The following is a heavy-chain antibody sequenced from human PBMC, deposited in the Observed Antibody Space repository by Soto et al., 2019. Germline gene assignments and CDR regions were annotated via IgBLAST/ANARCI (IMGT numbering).Heavy chain of an antibody. CDR1: GFSLSTSGVG. Sequence: QITLKESGPTLVKPTQTLTLTCTFSGFSLSTSGVGVGWIRQPPGKALEWLALIYWDDDKRYSPSLKSRLTLTKDTSKNQVVITMTNMDPVDTATYYCAHVYGGYDNFDYWGQGTLVTVSS. CDR2: IYWDDDK. CDR3: AHVYGGYDNFDY. J-gene: IGHJ4*02. D-gene: IGHD5-12*01. V-gene: IGHV2-5*02.